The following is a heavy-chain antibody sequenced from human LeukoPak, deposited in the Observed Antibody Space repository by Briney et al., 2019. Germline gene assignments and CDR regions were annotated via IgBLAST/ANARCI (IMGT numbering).Heavy chain of an antibody. Sequence: GGSLRLSCAASGFSFSSYGMHWVRQAPGKGLEWVAITWYDGSHKYYADSVKGRFTISRDNSKNTLYLQMNSLRVDDTAVYYCARDRGYSSGWSADYWGQGTLVTVSS. V-gene: IGHV3-33*01. D-gene: IGHD6-19*01. J-gene: IGHJ4*02. CDR2: TWYDGSHK. CDR3: ARDRGYSSGWSADY. CDR1: GFSFSSYG.